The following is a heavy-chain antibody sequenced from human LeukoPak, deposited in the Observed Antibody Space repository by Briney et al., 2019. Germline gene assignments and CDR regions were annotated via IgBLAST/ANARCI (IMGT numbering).Heavy chain of an antibody. J-gene: IGHJ6*03. V-gene: IGHV1-2*02. CDR1: GYTFTNSY. CDR2: INPNSGGT. D-gene: IGHD3-10*01. Sequence: ASVKVSCKASGYTFTNSYIHWVRQAPGQGLEWMGWINPNSGGTNYAQKFQGRVTMTRDTSISTAYMELSRLRSGDTAVYYCGRGARARGWFGGPDHYYYMDVWGKGTTVTISS. CDR3: GRGARARGWFGGPDHYYYMDV.